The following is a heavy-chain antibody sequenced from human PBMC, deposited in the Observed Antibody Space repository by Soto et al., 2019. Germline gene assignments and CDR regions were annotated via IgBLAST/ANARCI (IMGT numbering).Heavy chain of an antibody. V-gene: IGHV3-15*01. CDR3: TTKDYGDYGGFDY. J-gene: IGHJ4*02. Sequence: GVSLRLSCAASGFTFSNAWRSWVRQAPGKGLEWVGRIKSKTDGGTTDYAAPVKGRFTISRDDSKNTLYLQMNSLKTEDTAVYYCTTKDYGDYGGFDYWGQGTLVTVSS. D-gene: IGHD4-17*01. CDR2: IKSKTDGGTT. CDR1: GFTFSNAW.